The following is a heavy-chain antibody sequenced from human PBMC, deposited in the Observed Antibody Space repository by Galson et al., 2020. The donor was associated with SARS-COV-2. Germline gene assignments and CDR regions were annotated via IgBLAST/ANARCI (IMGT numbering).Heavy chain of an antibody. Sequence: GGSLRLSCAASGFTLENHAMHWVRQAPGKGLAWVAQIFYDGSNKYYLESVKGRFTISRDNSENTVSLQMDNLRAEDTAVYFCARDGQLSSGWAFDYWGQGTLVTVSS. V-gene: IGHV3-33*01. D-gene: IGHD6-19*01. CDR1: GFTLENHA. CDR3: ARDGQLSSGWAFDY. J-gene: IGHJ4*02. CDR2: IFYDGSNK.